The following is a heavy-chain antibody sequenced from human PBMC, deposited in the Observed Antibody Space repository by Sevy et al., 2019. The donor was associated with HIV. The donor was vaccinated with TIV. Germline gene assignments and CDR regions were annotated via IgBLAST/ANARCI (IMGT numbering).Heavy chain of an antibody. V-gene: IGHV1-69*13. CDR3: ASDVSDNAFDI. D-gene: IGHD3-16*02. CDR2: IIPIFGTA. Sequence: ASVKVSCKASGGTFSSYAISWVRQAPGQGLEWMGGIIPIFGTANYAQKFQGRVTITADESTSTAYMELSSLRSEDTAVYYCASDVSDNAFDIWGQWTMVTVSS. CDR1: GGTFSSYA. J-gene: IGHJ3*02.